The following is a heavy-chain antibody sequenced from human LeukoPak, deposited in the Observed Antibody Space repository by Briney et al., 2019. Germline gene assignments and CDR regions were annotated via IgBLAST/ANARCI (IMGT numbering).Heavy chain of an antibody. CDR2: MNPNSGNT. J-gene: IGHJ4*02. CDR3: ARGRGFQSREYQLLVFDY. Sequence: ASVKVSCKASGYTFTSYDIKWVRQATGQGLEWMGWMNPNSGNTGYAQKFQGRVTMTRNTSISTAYMELSSLRSEDTAVYYCARGRGFQSREYQLLVFDYWGQGTLVTVSS. CDR1: GYTFTSYD. D-gene: IGHD2-2*01. V-gene: IGHV1-8*01.